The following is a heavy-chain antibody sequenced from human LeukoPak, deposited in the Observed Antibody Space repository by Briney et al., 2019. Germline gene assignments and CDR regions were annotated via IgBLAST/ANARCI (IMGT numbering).Heavy chain of an antibody. CDR3: ARDDCSSISCYHNWFDP. V-gene: IGHV3-7*01. CDR1: GFTFSSYW. J-gene: IGHJ5*02. Sequence: PGGSLRLSCAASGFTFSSYWMSWVRQAPGKGLEWVANIKQDGSEKYYVDSVKGRFTISRDNAKNSWYLQMNSLRAEDTAVYYCARDDCSSISCYHNWFDPWGQGTLVTVSS. D-gene: IGHD2-2*01. CDR2: IKQDGSEK.